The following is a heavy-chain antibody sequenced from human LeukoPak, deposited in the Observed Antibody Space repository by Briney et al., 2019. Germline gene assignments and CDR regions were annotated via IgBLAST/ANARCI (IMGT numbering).Heavy chain of an antibody. CDR1: GGSVSSGSYY. D-gene: IGHD2-15*01. CDR2: IYYSGST. CDR3: AREGCSGGSCYGGGDAFDI. V-gene: IGHV4-61*01. J-gene: IGHJ3*02. Sequence: SETLSLTCTVSGGSVSSGSYYWSWIRQPPGKGLEWIGYIYYSGSTNYNPTLKSRVTTSVDTSKNQFSLKLSSVTAADTAVYYCAREGCSGGSCYGGGDAFDIWGQGTMVTVSS.